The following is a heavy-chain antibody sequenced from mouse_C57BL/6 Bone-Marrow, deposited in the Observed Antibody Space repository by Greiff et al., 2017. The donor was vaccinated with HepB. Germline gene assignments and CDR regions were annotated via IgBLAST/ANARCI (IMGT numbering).Heavy chain of an antibody. J-gene: IGHJ1*03. CDR2: IRLKSDNYAT. V-gene: IGHV6-3*01. CDR1: GFTFSNYW. CDR3: TGGYGSSYWYFDV. D-gene: IGHD1-1*01. Sequence: EVQLVESGGGLVQPGGSMKLSCVASGFTFSNYWMNWVRQSPEKGLEWVAQIRLKSDNYATHYAESVKGRFTISRDDSKSSVALQMNNLRAEDTGIYYCTGGYGSSYWYFDVWGTGTTVTVSS.